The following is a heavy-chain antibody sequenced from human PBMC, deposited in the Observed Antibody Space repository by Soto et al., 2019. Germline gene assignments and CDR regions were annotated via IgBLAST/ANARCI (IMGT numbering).Heavy chain of an antibody. CDR1: GYTFTDNN. CDR2: INPKSGGT. D-gene: IGHD3-10*01. Sequence: ASVKVSCKASGYTFTDNNLHWVRQAPGQGLEWMGWINPKSGGTDSAQKFQGRVSMTRDTAISTAYMELTRLRYDDTAVYYCARAYSGSGSPKFWGQGTLVTVSS. CDR3: ARAYSGSGSPKF. J-gene: IGHJ4*02. V-gene: IGHV1-2*02.